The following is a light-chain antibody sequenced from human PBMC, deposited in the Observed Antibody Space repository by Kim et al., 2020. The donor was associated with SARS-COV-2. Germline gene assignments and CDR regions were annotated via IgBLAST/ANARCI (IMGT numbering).Light chain of an antibody. CDR3: QAWDSSTVV. Sequence: SSSLTQPPSFSLSPGQTASITCSGDKLGDKYACWYQQKPGQSPVLVIYQDTKRPSGIPERFSGSNSGNTATLTISGTQAMDEADYYCQAWDSSTVVFGGGTQLTVL. V-gene: IGLV3-1*01. CDR1: KLGDKY. J-gene: IGLJ2*01. CDR2: QDT.